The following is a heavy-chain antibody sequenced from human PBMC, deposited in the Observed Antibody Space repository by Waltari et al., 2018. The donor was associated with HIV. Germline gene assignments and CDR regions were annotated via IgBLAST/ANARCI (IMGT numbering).Heavy chain of an antibody. J-gene: IGHJ5*02. Sequence: AESGGRLIQPGGSLGLSCTASNFSVSGKHVTWIRHTPVGSLEWVAVIYPDDTTHYADSVSGRFTISRAKSRTTVLLLMNGLFVDDTATYFCATGVRYYGPWGQGTRVTVSS. CDR3: ATGVRYYGP. CDR2: IYPDDTT. V-gene: IGHV3-53*01. CDR1: NFSVSGKH. D-gene: IGHD3-10*01.